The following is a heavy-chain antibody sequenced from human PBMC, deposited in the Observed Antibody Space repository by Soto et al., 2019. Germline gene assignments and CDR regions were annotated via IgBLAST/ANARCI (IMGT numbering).Heavy chain of an antibody. CDR1: GFTFSGSA. Sequence: EVQLVESGGGLVQPGGSLKLSCAASGFTFSGSAMHWVRQASGKGLEWVGRIRSKANSYATAYAASVKGRFTISRDDSKNTAYLQMNSLKTEDTAVYYCTRHQEDIVVVPAGALAATYYYYYMDVWGKGTTVTVSS. V-gene: IGHV3-73*01. CDR3: TRHQEDIVVVPAGALAATYYYYYMDV. J-gene: IGHJ6*03. D-gene: IGHD2-2*01. CDR2: IRSKANSYAT.